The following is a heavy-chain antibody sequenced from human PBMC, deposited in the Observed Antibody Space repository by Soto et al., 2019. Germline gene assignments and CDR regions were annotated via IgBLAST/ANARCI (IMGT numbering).Heavy chain of an antibody. CDR1: GYTFTSYD. CDR3: ASLSFWMTTVTEAYYYYYYMDV. Sequence: SVKVSCKASGYTFTSYDISWVRQAPGQGLEWMGRIIPILGIANYAQKFQGRVTITADKSTSTAYMELSSLRSEDTAVYYCASLSFWMTTVTEAYYYYYYMDVWGKGTTVTVSS. CDR2: IIPILGIA. D-gene: IGHD4-17*01. J-gene: IGHJ6*03. V-gene: IGHV1-69*04.